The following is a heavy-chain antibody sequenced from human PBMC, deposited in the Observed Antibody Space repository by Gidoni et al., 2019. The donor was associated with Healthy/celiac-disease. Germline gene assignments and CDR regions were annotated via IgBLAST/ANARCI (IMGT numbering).Heavy chain of an antibody. CDR2: IKHSGST. CDR1: GGSFSGYY. D-gene: IGHD1-1*01. J-gene: IGHJ6*02. CDR3: ARGHNGGAYYYYYGMDV. V-gene: IGHV4-34*01. Sequence: QVQLQQWGAGLLKPSETLSLTCAVYGGSFSGYYWSWIRQPPGKGLEWIGEIKHSGSTNYNPSLKSRVTISVDTSKNQFSLKLSSVTAADTAVYYCARGHNGGAYYYYYGMDVWGQGTTVTVSS.